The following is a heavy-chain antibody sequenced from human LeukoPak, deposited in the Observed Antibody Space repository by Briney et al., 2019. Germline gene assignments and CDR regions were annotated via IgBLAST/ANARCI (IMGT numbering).Heavy chain of an antibody. CDR3: ARSMSGSYPDY. CDR2: IYSGGST. J-gene: IGHJ4*02. D-gene: IGHD1-26*01. V-gene: IGHV3-53*01. Sequence: PGGSLRLSCAASGFTVSSNYMSWVRQAPGKGLEWVSVIYSGGSTYYADSVKGRFTISRDNSKNTLYLQMNSLRAEDTAVYYCARSMSGSYPDYWGQGTLVTVSS. CDR1: GFTVSSNY.